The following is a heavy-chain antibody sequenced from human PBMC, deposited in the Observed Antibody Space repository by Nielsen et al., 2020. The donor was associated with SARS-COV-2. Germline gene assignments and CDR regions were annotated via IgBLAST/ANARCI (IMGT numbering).Heavy chain of an antibody. D-gene: IGHD3-10*01. Sequence: GESLKISCAASGFTFSSYAMSWVRQAPGKGPEWVSAISGSGGSTYYADSVKGRFTISRDNSKNTLYLQMNSLRAEDTAVYYCAKDPNRGGGGWGQGTLVTVSS. CDR1: GFTFSSYA. CDR2: ISGSGGST. V-gene: IGHV3-23*01. J-gene: IGHJ4*02. CDR3: AKDPNRGGGG.